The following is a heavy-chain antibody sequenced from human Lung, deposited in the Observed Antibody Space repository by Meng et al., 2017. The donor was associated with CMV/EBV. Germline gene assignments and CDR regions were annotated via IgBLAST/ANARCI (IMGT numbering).Heavy chain of an antibody. V-gene: IGHV1-2*02. CDR2: IHPHRGDT. J-gene: IGHJ4*02. CDR3: ARDNNWGPDY. D-gene: IGHD7-27*01. Sequence: SVXVSCKASGYTFTAHYFHWVRQAPGQGLEWMGWIHPHRGDTNYAQQFQGRVTLTRDTSINTGYMELTRLTSDDTAVYYCARDNNWGPDYWGQGTLVAVAS. CDR1: GYTFTAHY.